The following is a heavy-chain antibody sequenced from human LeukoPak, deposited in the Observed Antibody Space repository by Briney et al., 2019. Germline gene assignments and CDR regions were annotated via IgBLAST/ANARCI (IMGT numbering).Heavy chain of an antibody. CDR3: ARNYDSIGYSPSGVDY. Sequence: SETLSLTCTVSGGSISSSSYYWGWIRQPPGKGLEWIGSIYYSGSTYYNPSLKSRVTISVDTSKNQFSLKLSSVTAPDPPAYSRARNYDSIGYSPSGVDYGGQGTLVTVSS. V-gene: IGHV4-39*01. CDR1: GGSISSSSYY. D-gene: IGHD3-22*01. J-gene: IGHJ4*02. CDR2: IYYSGST.